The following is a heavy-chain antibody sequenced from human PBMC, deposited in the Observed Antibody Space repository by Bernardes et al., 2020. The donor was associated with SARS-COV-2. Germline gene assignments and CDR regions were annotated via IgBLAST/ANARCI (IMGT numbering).Heavy chain of an antibody. V-gene: IGHV1-2*04. D-gene: IGHD6-13*01. CDR1: GYTFTGYY. J-gene: IGHJ6*02. CDR2: INPNSGDT. Sequence: ASVKVSCKASGYTFTGYYIHWVRQAPGQGLEWMGWINPNSGDTDYAQNFQGWVTMTRDTSISTAYVEVNRLRSDDTAVYYCARAGSSWTSYYYYAMDVWGQGTTVTVSS. CDR3: ARAGSSWTSYYYYAMDV.